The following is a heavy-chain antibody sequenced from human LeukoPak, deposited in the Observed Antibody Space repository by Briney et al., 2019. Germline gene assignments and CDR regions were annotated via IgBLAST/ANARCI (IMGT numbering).Heavy chain of an antibody. CDR2: IEQDGSEK. D-gene: IGHD3-10*01. Sequence: PGGSLRLSCAASGFTFSSYWMSWVRQAPGKGLEWVANIEQDGSEKYYVDSMKGRFTISRDNAKNSLYLQMNSLRAKDTALYYCARRSGSFPLSYWYFDLWGRGTLVTVSS. CDR1: GFTFSSYW. J-gene: IGHJ2*01. CDR3: ARRSGSFPLSYWYFDL. V-gene: IGHV3-7*03.